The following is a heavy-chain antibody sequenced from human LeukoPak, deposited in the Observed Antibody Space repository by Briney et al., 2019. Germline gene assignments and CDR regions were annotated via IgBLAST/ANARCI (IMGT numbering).Heavy chain of an antibody. CDR2: ISAYNGNT. D-gene: IGHD3-3*01. V-gene: IGHV1-18*01. CDR3: AGPYYDFWSGYAFDI. CDR1: GYTFTSYG. J-gene: IGHJ3*02. Sequence: ASVKVSCKASGYTFTSYGISWVRQAPGQGLEWMGWISAYNGNTNYAQKLQGRVTMTTDTSTSTAYMELRSLRSDDTAVYYCAGPYYDFWSGYAFDIWGQGTMVTVSS.